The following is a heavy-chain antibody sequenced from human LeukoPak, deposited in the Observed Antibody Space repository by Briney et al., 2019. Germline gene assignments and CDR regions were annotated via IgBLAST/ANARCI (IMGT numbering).Heavy chain of an antibody. CDR2: IIPILGIA. J-gene: IGHJ4*02. D-gene: IGHD3-16*02. CDR3: ARIRELYDYVWGSYRYYPIDY. V-gene: IGHV1-69*04. Sequence: SVKVSCKASGGTFSSYAISWVRQAPGQGLEWMGRIIPILGIANYAQKLQGRVTMTTDTSTSTAYMELRSLRSDDTAVYYCARIRELYDYVWGSYRYYPIDYWGQGTLVTVSS. CDR1: GGTFSSYA.